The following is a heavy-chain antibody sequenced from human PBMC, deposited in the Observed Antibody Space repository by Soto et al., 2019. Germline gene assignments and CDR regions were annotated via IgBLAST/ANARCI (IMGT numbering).Heavy chain of an antibody. CDR1: GGSISSGGYY. CDR3: ARDGLGLYYFDY. D-gene: IGHD6-19*01. CDR2: IYYSGST. Sequence: QVQLQESGPGLVKPSQTLSLTCTVSGGSISSGGYYWSWIRQHPGKGLEWIGYIYYSGSTYYNPSLKSRVTIPVDTSKNQFSLKLRSVTAADTAVYYCARDGLGLYYFDYWGQGTLVTVSS. V-gene: IGHV4-31*03. J-gene: IGHJ4*02.